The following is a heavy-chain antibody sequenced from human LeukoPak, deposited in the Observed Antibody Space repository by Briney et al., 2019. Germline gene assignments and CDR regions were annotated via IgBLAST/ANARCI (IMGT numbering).Heavy chain of an antibody. CDR2: ISAYNGNT. J-gene: IGHJ4*02. V-gene: IGHV1-18*01. CDR1: GYTFTSYG. D-gene: IGHD1-26*01. CDR3: ARVAYSGSGVGY. Sequence: ASVKVSCKASGYTFTSYGISWLRQAPGQGLEWMGWISAYNGNTNYAQKFQGRVTMTTDTSTTTAYMDLRSLRSDDTAVYYCARVAYSGSGVGYWGQGTLVTVSS.